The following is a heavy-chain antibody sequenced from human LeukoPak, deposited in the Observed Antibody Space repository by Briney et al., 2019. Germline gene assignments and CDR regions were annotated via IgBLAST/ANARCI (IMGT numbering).Heavy chain of an antibody. Sequence: GGSLRLSCAASGFTFSSYEMNWVRQAPGKGLEWVSYISSSGSTIYYADSVKGRFTISRDNAKNSLYLQMNSLRAEDTAVYYCARDSSWGSGIYRFDYWGQGTLVAVSS. J-gene: IGHJ4*02. CDR1: GFTFSSYE. D-gene: IGHD3-10*01. CDR3: ARDSSWGSGIYRFDY. V-gene: IGHV3-48*03. CDR2: ISSSGSTI.